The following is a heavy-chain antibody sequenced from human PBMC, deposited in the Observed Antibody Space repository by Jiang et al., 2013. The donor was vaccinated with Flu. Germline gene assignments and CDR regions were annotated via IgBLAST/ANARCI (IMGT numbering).Heavy chain of an antibody. V-gene: IGHV5-51*01. J-gene: IGHJ4*02. Sequence: SGAEVKKPGESLKISCKGSGYSFSSDWIGWVRQMPGKGLEYMGIIFPDDSDTRYSPSFEGRVTISADKSISTAYLQWSSLKASDTALYYCARAPGIWSDRFTFHSPMFDHWGQGTLVTVSS. D-gene: IGHD1-14*01. CDR1: GYSFSSDW. CDR2: IFPDDSDT. CDR3: ARAPGIWSDRFTFHSPMFDH.